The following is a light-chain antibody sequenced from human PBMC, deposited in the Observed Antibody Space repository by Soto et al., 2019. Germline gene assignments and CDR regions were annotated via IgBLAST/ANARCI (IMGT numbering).Light chain of an antibody. CDR1: ESVTSS. CDR3: QQYDSWPRT. V-gene: IGKV3-15*01. Sequence: EIVMTQSPATLSVSPGDRATLSCRASESVTSSLAWYQQKPGQPPRLLIYAASTRATDVPARFSGGGSETEFTLTISSLQSEDFAVYYCQQYDSWPRTFGQGTKVEIK. J-gene: IGKJ1*01. CDR2: AAS.